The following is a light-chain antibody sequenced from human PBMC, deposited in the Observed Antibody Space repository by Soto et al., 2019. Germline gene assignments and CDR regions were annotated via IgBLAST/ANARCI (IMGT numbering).Light chain of an antibody. CDR2: GAI. CDR3: QQSYSTPGT. Sequence: DIQMTQSPSSLSASVGDRVTITCRASQSVSKYLNWYQQNPGKAPKPLIYGAISLHSGVPSRFSGSGSGTYFTRTISNLQPEDFASYYCQQSYSTPGTFGQGTKVEIK. V-gene: IGKV1-39*01. CDR1: QSVSKY. J-gene: IGKJ1*01.